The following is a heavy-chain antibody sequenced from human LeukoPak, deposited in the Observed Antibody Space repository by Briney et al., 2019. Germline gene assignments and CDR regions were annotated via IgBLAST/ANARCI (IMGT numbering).Heavy chain of an antibody. V-gene: IGHV1-2*02. D-gene: IGHD1-26*01. J-gene: IGHJ4*02. CDR1: GYTFTGYY. CDR3: ARVVVVGDTTWGRYYFDY. CDR2: IDPNSGGT. Sequence: ASVKVSCKASGYTFTGYYMHWVRQAPGQGLEWMGWIDPNSGGTNYAQKFQGRVTMTSDTSISTAYMELSRLRSDDTAVYYCARVVVVGDTTWGRYYFDYWGQGTLVTVSS.